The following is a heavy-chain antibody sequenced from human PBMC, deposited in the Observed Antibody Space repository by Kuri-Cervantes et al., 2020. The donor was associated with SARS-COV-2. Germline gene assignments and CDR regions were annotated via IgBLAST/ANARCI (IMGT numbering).Heavy chain of an antibody. V-gene: IGHV3-53*01. CDR3: ARDADGYNLNFPY. J-gene: IGHJ4*02. D-gene: IGHD5-24*01. CDR2: IYSGGST. CDR1: GFTVSSNY. Sequence: GGSLRLSCAASGFTVSSNYMSGVRQAPGKGLEWVSVIYSGGSTYYADSVKGRFTVSRDNAKNSLFLQMNSLRAEDTAVYYCARDADGYNLNFPYWGQGTLVTVSS.